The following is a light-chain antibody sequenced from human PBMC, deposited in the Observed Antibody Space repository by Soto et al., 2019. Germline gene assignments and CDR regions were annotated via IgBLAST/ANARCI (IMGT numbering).Light chain of an antibody. V-gene: IGLV1-51*02. J-gene: IGLJ3*02. Sequence: QSVLTQPPSVSAAPGQKVTISCSGSSSNIGNNYVSWYQQLTGTAPKLLIYENNKRPSGIPDRFSGSKSGTSATLGITGLQTGDEADYYCRTWDSSLSAYWVFGGGTKLTVL. CDR3: RTWDSSLSAYWV. CDR1: SSNIGNNY. CDR2: ENN.